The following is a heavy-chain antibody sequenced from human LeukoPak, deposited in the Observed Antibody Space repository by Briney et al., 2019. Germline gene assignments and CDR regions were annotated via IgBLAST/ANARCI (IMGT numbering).Heavy chain of an antibody. CDR2: IYYSGST. Sequence: SETLSLTCTLSGGSLSSYYWSWIRQPPGKGLEWIGYIYYSGSTNYNPSLTSRVTISVDTSKNQFSLKLRSVTAADTAVYYCARVTGYMIEDYFDYWGQGILVTVSS. CDR3: ARVTGYMIEDYFDY. V-gene: IGHV4-59*01. J-gene: IGHJ4*02. D-gene: IGHD3-9*01. CDR1: GGSLSSYY.